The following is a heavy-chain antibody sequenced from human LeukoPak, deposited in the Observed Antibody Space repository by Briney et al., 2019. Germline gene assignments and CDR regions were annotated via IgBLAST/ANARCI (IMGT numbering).Heavy chain of an antibody. CDR3: AKDQWQSIAAAGTAAFDI. J-gene: IGHJ3*02. CDR2: ISGSGGRT. V-gene: IGHV3-23*01. CDR1: GFTFSSYA. Sequence: PGGSLRLSCAASGFTFSSYAMSWVRQAPGKGLEWVSAISGSGGRTYYADSVKGRFTIARDNSKNTLYLQMNSLRAEDTAVYYCAKDQWQSIAAAGTAAFDIWGQGTMVTVSS. D-gene: IGHD6-13*01.